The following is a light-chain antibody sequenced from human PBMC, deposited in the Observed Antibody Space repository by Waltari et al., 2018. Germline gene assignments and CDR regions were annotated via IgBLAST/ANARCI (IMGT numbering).Light chain of an antibody. V-gene: IGKV3-20*01. J-gene: IGKJ5*01. Sequence: EVVLTQSPGPLSLSPGERATLSCKASQSVSNSYLAWYQQKLGQAPRLLIYGASSRATGIPDRFSGGGSGTDFALTISRLEPEDFAVYYCQQYGSSPRTFGQGTRLEIK. CDR2: GAS. CDR1: QSVSNSY. CDR3: QQYGSSPRT.